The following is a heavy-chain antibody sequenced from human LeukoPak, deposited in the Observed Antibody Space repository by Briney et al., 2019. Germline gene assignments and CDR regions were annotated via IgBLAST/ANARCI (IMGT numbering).Heavy chain of an antibody. CDR3: ARDREDIVVVPAAIHWFDP. J-gene: IGHJ5*02. V-gene: IGHV4-39*07. CDR1: GGSISSSSYY. Sequence: SETLSLTCTVSGGSISSSSYYWGWIRQPPGKGLEWIGSIYYSGSTNYNPSLKSRVTISVDTSKNQFSLKLSSVTAADTAVYYCARDREDIVVVPAAIHWFDPWGQGTLVTVSS. D-gene: IGHD2-2*02. CDR2: IYYSGST.